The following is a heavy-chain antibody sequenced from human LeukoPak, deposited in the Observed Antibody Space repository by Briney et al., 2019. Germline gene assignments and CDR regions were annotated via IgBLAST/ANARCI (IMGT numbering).Heavy chain of an antibody. D-gene: IGHD1-1*01. Sequence: ASVKVSRTASEDIFSRYAISWVRQAPGQGLEWMGRIVPMSGHAHHAQRFRGRLTITADKSTSTAYMDLTGLTSEDTAFYYCAGDPQGTTIGFDIWGQGTMVTVSS. J-gene: IGHJ3*02. CDR1: EDIFSRYA. V-gene: IGHV1-69*04. CDR2: IVPMSGHA. CDR3: AGDPQGTTIGFDI.